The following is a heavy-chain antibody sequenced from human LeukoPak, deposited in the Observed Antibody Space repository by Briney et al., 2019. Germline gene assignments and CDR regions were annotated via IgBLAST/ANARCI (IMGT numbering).Heavy chain of an antibody. D-gene: IGHD3-9*01. Sequence: GGSLRLSCAASGFTVSSNYMSWVRQAPGKGLEWVSVIYSGGGTYYADSVKGRFTISRDNSKNTLYLQMNSLRAEDTAVYYCARILTGYDAFDYWGQGTLVTVSS. CDR3: ARILTGYDAFDY. J-gene: IGHJ4*02. CDR1: GFTVSSNY. CDR2: IYSGGGT. V-gene: IGHV3-53*01.